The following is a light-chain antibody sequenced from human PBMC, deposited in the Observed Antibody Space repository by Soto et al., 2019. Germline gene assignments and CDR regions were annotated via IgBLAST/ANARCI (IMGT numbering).Light chain of an antibody. CDR2: DVR. V-gene: IGLV2-11*01. Sequence: QSALTQPPSVSGSPGQSVTISCTGTSSDIGGYNYVSWYQQLPGKAPKLMIYDVRKRPSGVPDRLSGSNSGNTASLTISGLQAEDEADYYCCSYAGTTHVFGTGTKLTVL. CDR3: CSYAGTTHV. CDR1: SSDIGGYNY. J-gene: IGLJ1*01.